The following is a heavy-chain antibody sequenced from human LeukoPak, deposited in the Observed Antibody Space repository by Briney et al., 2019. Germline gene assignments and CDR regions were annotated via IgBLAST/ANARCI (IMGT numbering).Heavy chain of an antibody. CDR1: GFTFSSYG. CDR2: IRYDGSNK. J-gene: IGHJ6*03. D-gene: IGHD5-18*01. Sequence: GGSLRLSCAASGFTFSSYGMHWVRQAPGKGLEWVAFIRYDGSNKYYADSVKGRFTISRDNSKNTLYLQMNSLRAEDTAVYYCAKGSRGYSYGPDYMDVWGKGTTVTVSS. CDR3: AKGSRGYSYGPDYMDV. V-gene: IGHV3-30*02.